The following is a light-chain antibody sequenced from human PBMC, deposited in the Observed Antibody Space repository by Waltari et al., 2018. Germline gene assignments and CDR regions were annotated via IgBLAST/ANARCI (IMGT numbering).Light chain of an antibody. J-gene: IGLJ2*01. CDR3: NSYTSSSTLV. CDR1: SSDVGAYTY. Sequence: QSALTQPASVSGSPGQSLTISCTGTSSDVGAYTYVSWYQQHPGKAPKLIIYQVSKRPSGVSNRFSGSKSGNTASLTISGLQAEDEADYYCNSYTSSSTLVFGGGTKLTVL. CDR2: QVS. V-gene: IGLV2-14*01.